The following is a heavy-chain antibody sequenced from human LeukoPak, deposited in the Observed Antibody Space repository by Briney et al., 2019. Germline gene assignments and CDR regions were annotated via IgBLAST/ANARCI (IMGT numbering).Heavy chain of an antibody. CDR2: INHNGNVN. J-gene: IGHJ6*02. D-gene: IGHD3-16*01. V-gene: IGHV3-7*03. Sequence: GGSLRLSCAASGFTFSSYWMNWARQAPGKGLEWVASINHNGNVNYYVDSVKGRFTISRDNAKNSLYLQMSNLRAEDAAVYFCARGGGLDVWGQGTTVTVSS. CDR1: GFTFSSYW. CDR3: ARGGGLDV.